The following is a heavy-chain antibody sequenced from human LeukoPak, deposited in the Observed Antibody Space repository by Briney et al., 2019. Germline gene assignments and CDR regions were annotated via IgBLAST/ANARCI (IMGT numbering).Heavy chain of an antibody. Sequence: ASVKVSCKASGYTFTGYYIHWVRQAPGQGLEWMGWVNPSSGVTKYAQKFQGRVTMTRDTSISTAYMYLSRLRSDDTAIYYCARDLARASAPMDVWGEGTTVTVSS. CDR1: GYTFTGYY. J-gene: IGHJ6*03. CDR2: VNPSSGVT. CDR3: ARDLARASAPMDV. V-gene: IGHV1-2*02.